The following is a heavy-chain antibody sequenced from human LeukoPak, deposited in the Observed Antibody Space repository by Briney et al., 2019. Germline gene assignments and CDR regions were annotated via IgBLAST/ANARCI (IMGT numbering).Heavy chain of an antibody. D-gene: IGHD6-19*01. J-gene: IGHJ3*02. CDR2: ISNSGDYI. CDR3: AREMYAGWYFAFDI. Sequence: GSLRLSCTVSGFTFSSFTMNWVRRGPGKGLEWVASISNSGDYISYADSLKGRFAISRDNAKNSLFLQMSSLRAEDTAVYYCAREMYAGWYFAFDIWGQGTMVTVSS. CDR1: GFTFSSFT. V-gene: IGHV3-21*01.